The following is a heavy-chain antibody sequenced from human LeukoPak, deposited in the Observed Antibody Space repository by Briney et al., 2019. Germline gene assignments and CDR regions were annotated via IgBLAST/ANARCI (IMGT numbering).Heavy chain of an antibody. J-gene: IGHJ6*03. CDR1: GFTFSSYA. V-gene: IGHV3-23*01. CDR3: AKDAESSSFYYYMDV. D-gene: IGHD6-6*01. Sequence: GGSLRLSCAASGFTFSSYAMSWVRQAPGKGLEWVSAISGSGGSTYYADPVKGRFTISRDNSKNTLYLQMNSLRAEDTAVYYCAKDAESSSFYYYMDVWGKGTTVTVSS. CDR2: ISGSGGST.